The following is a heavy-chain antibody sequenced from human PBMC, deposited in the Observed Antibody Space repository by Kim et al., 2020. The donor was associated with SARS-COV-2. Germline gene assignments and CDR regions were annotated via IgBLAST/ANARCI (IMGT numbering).Heavy chain of an antibody. J-gene: IGHJ4*02. CDR3: ARESVGPSDGDYVS. Sequence: AQKFQGRVTMTRDTSTSTVYMELSSLRSEDTAVYYCARESVGPSDGDYVSWGQGTLVTVSS. D-gene: IGHD4-17*01. V-gene: IGHV1-46*01.